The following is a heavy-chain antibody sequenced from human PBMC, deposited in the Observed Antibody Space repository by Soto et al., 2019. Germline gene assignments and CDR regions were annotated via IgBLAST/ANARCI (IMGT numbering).Heavy chain of an antibody. CDR3: ARGTGDGTFDF. Sequence: GASVKVSCKASGYTFSSYAMHWVCQAPGQRLEWMGWINAGYGNTKSSQKFQDRVTISRDTSASTAYMELTSLRSEDTAVYYCARGTGDGTFDFWGQGTLVTVSS. CDR1: GYTFSSYA. D-gene: IGHD7-27*01. J-gene: IGHJ4*02. CDR2: INAGYGNT. V-gene: IGHV1-3*01.